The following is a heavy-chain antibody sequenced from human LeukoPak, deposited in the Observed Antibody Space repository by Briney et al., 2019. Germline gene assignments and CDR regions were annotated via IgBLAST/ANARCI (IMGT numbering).Heavy chain of an antibody. CDR2: IKSDGKT. CDR3: ARAPSEIGGYYPEYFRH. V-gene: IGHV3-74*01. J-gene: IGHJ1*01. CDR1: GFSCSSYW. Sequence: GSLRLSCAASGFSCSSYWMHWVRQAPGKGLVWVSRIKSDGKTNYADSVKGRFTISRDNAKNTVSLQMNSLRAEDTGVYYCARAPSEIGGYYPEYFRHWGQGTLVTVSS. D-gene: IGHD3-22*01.